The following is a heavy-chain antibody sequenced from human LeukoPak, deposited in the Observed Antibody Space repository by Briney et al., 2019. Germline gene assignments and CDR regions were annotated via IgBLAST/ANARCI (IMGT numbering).Heavy chain of an antibody. J-gene: IGHJ3*02. Sequence: GGSLRLSCTASGFTFSSYAMNWVRQAPGKGLQWVANIKQDGSEKYYVDSVKGRFTISRDNAKKSLYLQMNSLRGEDTGVYYCARGLGINGLALDMWGQGTMVTVSS. V-gene: IGHV3-7*05. CDR1: GFTFSSYA. D-gene: IGHD3-10*01. CDR2: IKQDGSEK. CDR3: ARGLGINGLALDM.